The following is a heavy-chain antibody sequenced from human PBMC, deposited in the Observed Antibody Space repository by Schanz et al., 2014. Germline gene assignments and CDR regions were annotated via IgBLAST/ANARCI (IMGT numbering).Heavy chain of an antibody. CDR2: ISSNSSYI. V-gene: IGHV3-21*04. D-gene: IGHD6-6*01. CDR1: GFTFSSYS. CDR3: ATSYSSSSYFYVMDV. J-gene: IGHJ6*02. Sequence: EVQLVESGGGLVKPGGSLRLSCAASGFTFSSYSMNWVRQAPGKGLEWVSFISSNSSYIYYADSVKGRFTISRDNAKNSLFLQMNSLRAEDTAIYYCATSYSSSSYFYVMDVWGQGTTVTVSS.